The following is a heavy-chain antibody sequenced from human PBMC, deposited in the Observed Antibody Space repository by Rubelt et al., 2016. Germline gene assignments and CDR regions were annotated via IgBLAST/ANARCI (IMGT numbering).Heavy chain of an antibody. Sequence: QVQLQESGPGLVKPSETLSLTCAVYGGSFSGYYWSWIRQPPGKGLEWIGEINHSGSTNYNPSLKSRVTISVDTSKNQFSLKLSSVTAADTAVYYCARGLGRGLIIYYGMDVWGPGTTVTVSS. CDR3: ARGLGRGLIIYYGMDV. D-gene: IGHD3-10*01. J-gene: IGHJ6*02. CDR2: INHSGST. CDR1: GGSFSGYY. V-gene: IGHV4-34*01.